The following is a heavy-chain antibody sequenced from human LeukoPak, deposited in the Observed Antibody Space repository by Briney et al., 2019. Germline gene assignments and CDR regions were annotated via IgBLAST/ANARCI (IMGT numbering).Heavy chain of an antibody. CDR2: IGVSGAST. Sequence: GGSLRLSCAASRFTFSSYAMGWVRQAPEKGLEWVSAIGVSGASTYYADSVKGRFTISRDSSKNTLYLQMNSLRADDTAIYYCAKERPGAYDIWGQGTMVTVSS. CDR1: RFTFSSYA. V-gene: IGHV3-23*01. J-gene: IGHJ3*02. D-gene: IGHD1-1*01. CDR3: AKERPGAYDI.